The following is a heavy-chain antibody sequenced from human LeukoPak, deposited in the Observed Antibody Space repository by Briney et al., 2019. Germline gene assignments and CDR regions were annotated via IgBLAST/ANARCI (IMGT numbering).Heavy chain of an antibody. V-gene: IGHV3-74*01. D-gene: IGHD1-26*01. CDR2: ISSDGTTT. CDR3: VRDRYGSYDY. CDR1: GFTFTSYW. Sequence: GGSLRLSCAASGFTFTSYWMHWVRQAPGKGLVWVSHISSDGTTTACADSMEGRFTISRDNAKSTLYLRINSLRDEDTAVYYCVRDRYGSYDYWGQGTLVTVSS. J-gene: IGHJ4*02.